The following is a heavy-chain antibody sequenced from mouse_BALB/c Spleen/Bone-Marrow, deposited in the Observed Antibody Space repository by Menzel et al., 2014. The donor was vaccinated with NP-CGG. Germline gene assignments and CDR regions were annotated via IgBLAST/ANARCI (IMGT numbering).Heavy chain of an antibody. V-gene: IGHV2-6-7*01. Sequence: VNVVESGPGLVAPSQSLSITCTVSGFSLTGYGVNWVRQPPGKGREWLGMIRGEGSTDFNSALKSRLSISKDNSKSQVFLKMNSLQTDDTAPSFCSFFPRFFALDYWGHGSSVTVSS. CDR2: IRGEGST. J-gene: IGHJ4*01. CDR3: SFFPRFFALDY. CDR1: GFSLTGYG.